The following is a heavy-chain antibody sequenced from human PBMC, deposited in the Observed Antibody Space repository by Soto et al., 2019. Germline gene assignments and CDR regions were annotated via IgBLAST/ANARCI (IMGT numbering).Heavy chain of an antibody. V-gene: IGHV3-30*18. CDR1: GFTFSSYG. CDR3: AKGGIVATIMVIDY. CDR2: ISYDGSNK. J-gene: IGHJ4*02. D-gene: IGHD5-12*01. Sequence: PGGSLRLSCAASGFTFSSYGMHWVRQAPGKGLEWVAVISYDGSNKYYADSVKGRFTISRDNSKNTLYLQMNSLRAEDTAVYYCAKGGIVATIMVIDYWGQGTLVTVSS.